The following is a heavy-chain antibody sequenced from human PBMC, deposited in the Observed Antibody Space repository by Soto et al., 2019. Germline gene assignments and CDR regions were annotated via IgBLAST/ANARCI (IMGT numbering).Heavy chain of an antibody. V-gene: IGHV4-61*08. CDR1: GGSISSGGYY. Sequence: PSETLSLTCTVSGGSISSGGYYWSWIRQPPGKGLEWIGYIYYSGSTNYNPSLKSRVTISVDTSKNQFSLKLSSVTAADTAVYYCARLWFGEPVDYWGQGTLVTVSS. D-gene: IGHD3-10*01. J-gene: IGHJ4*02. CDR3: ARLWFGEPVDY. CDR2: IYYSGST.